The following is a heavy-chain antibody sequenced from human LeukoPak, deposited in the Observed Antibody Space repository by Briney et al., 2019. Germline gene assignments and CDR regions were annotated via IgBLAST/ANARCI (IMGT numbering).Heavy chain of an antibody. CDR2: INSVGTST. CDR3: AKSDDSGPDY. CDR1: GFTFSSFW. V-gene: IGHV3-74*01. D-gene: IGHD3-22*01. J-gene: IGHJ4*02. Sequence: GGSLRLSCAAPGFTFSSFWMHWVRQAPGKGLVWVSRINSVGTSTSYADSVKGRFTISRDNAKNTLDLQMNSLRADDTAVYYCAKSDDSGPDYWGQGTLVTVSS.